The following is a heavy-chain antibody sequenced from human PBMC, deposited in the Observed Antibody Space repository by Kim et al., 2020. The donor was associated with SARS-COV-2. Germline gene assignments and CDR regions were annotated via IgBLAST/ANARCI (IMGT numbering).Heavy chain of an antibody. CDR3: ARDSHWGIDV. Sequence: IDYADSEEGRLTISRDDAKSSLDLQMNSLRDEDTAVYYCARDSHWGIDVWGQGTLVTVPS. J-gene: IGHJ4*02. CDR2: I. V-gene: IGHV3-48*02. D-gene: IGHD7-27*01.